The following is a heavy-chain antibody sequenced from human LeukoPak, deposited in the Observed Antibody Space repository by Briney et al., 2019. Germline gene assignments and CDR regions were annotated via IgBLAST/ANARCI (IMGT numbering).Heavy chain of an antibody. CDR2: IYHSGST. CDR1: GGSISSGGYS. V-gene: IGHV4-30-2*01. CDR3: ASLYYYDSSGYFDY. J-gene: IGHJ4*02. Sequence: SETLSLTSAVSGGSISSGGYSWSWIRQPPGTGLEWVGYIYHSGSTYYNPSLKSRVTISVDRSKNQFSLKLSSVTAADTAVYYCASLYYYDSSGYFDYWGQGALVTVSS. D-gene: IGHD3-22*01.